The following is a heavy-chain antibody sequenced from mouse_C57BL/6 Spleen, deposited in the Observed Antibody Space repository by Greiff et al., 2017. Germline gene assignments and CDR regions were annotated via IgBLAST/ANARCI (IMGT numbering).Heavy chain of an antibody. D-gene: IGHD2-3*01. CDR1: GYTFTSYW. CDR2: IHPNSSST. CDR3: ARRDDGYYPHAMDY. V-gene: IGHV1-64*01. Sequence: QVHVKQPGAELVKPGASVKLSCKASGYTFTSYWMHWVKQRPGQGLEWIGMIHPNSSSTNYNEKFKSKATLTVDKSSSTAYMQLSSLTADDSAVYYCARRDDGYYPHAMDYWGQGASVTVSS. J-gene: IGHJ4*01.